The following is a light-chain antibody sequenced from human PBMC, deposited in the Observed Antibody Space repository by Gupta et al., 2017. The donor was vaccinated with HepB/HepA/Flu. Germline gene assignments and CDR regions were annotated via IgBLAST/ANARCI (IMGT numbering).Light chain of an antibody. J-gene: IGKJ1*01. Sequence: ETVMTQSPLALSVTPGEAASISCKSSQSPLHINGYNYLDWYLQKPGQPPQLLIYLASKRASGVPDRFSGSGSGTIFTLKISRVEAEDVGIYYCKQELQTPLTFGQGTKVEIK. CDR3: KQELQTPLT. CDR2: LAS. V-gene: IGKV2-28*01. CDR1: QSPLHINGYNY.